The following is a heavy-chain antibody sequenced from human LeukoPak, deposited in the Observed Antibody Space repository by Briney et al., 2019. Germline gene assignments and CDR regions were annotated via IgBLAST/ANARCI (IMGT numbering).Heavy chain of an antibody. CDR2: IYYSGTT. D-gene: IGHD6-6*01. CDR1: RGSPRSGSYY. Sequence: SETLSLTCAVSRGSPRSGSYYWGWIRQPPGKGLEWIGSIYYSGTTYYNPSLKSRVTISVDTSKNQFSLNLNSVTAADTAVYYGATEVGAARTYFDYWGQGTLVTVSS. J-gene: IGHJ4*02. CDR3: ATEVGAARTYFDY. V-gene: IGHV4-39*01.